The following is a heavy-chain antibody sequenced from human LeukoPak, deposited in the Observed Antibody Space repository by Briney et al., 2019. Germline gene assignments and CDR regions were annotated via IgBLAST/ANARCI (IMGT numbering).Heavy chain of an antibody. CDR3: AKTLGAPAEYFQH. Sequence: ASVKVSCKASGYTFTGYYMHWVRQAPGQGLEWMGWINPNSGGTNYAQKFQGWVTMTRDTSISTAYMELSRLRSDDTAVYYCAKTLGAPAEYFQHWGQGTLVTVSS. J-gene: IGHJ1*01. CDR1: GYTFTGYY. V-gene: IGHV1-2*04. D-gene: IGHD3-10*01. CDR2: INPNSGGT.